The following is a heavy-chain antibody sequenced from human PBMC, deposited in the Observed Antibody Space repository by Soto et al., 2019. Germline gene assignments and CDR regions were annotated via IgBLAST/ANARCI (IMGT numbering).Heavy chain of an antibody. J-gene: IGHJ4*02. CDR1: GFTVSSNY. V-gene: IGHV3-66*01. D-gene: IGHD3-10*01. CDR2: IYSGGST. Sequence: EVQLVESGGGLVQPGGSLRLSCAASGFTVSSNYMSWVRQAPGKGLEWVSVIYSGGSTYYADSVKGRFTISRDNSKNTLYLQMNSLRAEDTAVYYCARDLGSALDYYGSGSTGIWGQGTLVTVSS. CDR3: ARDLGSALDYYGSGSTGI.